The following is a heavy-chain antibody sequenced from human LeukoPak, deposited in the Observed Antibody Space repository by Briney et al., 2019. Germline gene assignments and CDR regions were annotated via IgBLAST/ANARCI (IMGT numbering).Heavy chain of an antibody. D-gene: IGHD2-2*01. J-gene: IGHJ4*02. Sequence: GGSLRLSCGASGFTFSGFGMHWVRQAPGKGLEWVAVISYNARHEYYRDSVKGRFSISRDNSKNTVSLQMDSLTIEDTAVYYCVRGGSPPTSTWSLDEWGQGTLVSVSS. V-gene: IGHV3-30*03. CDR1: GFTFSGFG. CDR3: VRGGSPPTSTWSLDE. CDR2: ISYNARHE.